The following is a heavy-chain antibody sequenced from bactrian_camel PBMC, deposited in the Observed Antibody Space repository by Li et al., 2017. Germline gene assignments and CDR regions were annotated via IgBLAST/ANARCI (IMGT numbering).Heavy chain of an antibody. CDR1: GFTFSSYH. CDR2: IDWSGVST. J-gene: IGHJ4*01. V-gene: IGHV3S40*01. Sequence: ASGFTFSSYHMSWVRQAPGKGLEGVSCIDWSGVSTAYANSVKGRFTISRDNAKNTLFLQMNSLKSEDTALYYCATDFPWAVGGSSVAAQWNWGQGTQVTVS. D-gene: IGHD1*01. CDR3: ATDFPWAVGGSSVAAQWN.